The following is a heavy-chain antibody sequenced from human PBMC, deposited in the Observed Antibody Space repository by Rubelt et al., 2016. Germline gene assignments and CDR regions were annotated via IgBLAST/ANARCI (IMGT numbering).Heavy chain of an antibody. CDR3: VRTQTETEPEY. J-gene: IGHJ4*02. Sequence: QVTLRASGTALVKPTQPLTLPCPFSGFSLSTRGMSVRWIRQPPGTALEWLPLIDWDDDKYYSTSLRTRLTISKDTPKNQVVLTMTDMDPVDTATYYCVRTQTETEPEYWGQGNLVTVSS. CDR2: IDWDDDK. CDR1: GFSLSTRGMS. D-gene: IGHD1-14*01. V-gene: IGHV2-70*01.